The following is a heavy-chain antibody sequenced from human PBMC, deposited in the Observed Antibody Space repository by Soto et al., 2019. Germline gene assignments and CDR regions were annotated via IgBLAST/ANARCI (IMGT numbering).Heavy chain of an antibody. Sequence: PSETLSLTCTVSGDSISDFYWSWIRQSPGKGLEWIGYIYDGGSANYNPSLKSRVTISVDTSKNQFSLKLLSVTAADTAVYYCARDKGSFYDTTGWVFDYWGQGALVTVSS. V-gene: IGHV4-59*01. CDR3: ARDKGSFYDTTGWVFDY. CDR2: IYDGGSA. CDR1: GDSISDFY. J-gene: IGHJ4*02. D-gene: IGHD3-22*01.